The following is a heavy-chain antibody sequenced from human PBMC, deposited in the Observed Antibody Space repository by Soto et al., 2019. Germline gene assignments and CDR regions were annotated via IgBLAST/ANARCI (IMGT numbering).Heavy chain of an antibody. CDR1: GYIFVNYG. Sequence: QVQLVQSGDEVKKPGASVKVSCKASGYIFVNYGIAWVRQAPGQGLEWMGWISPYTGNTHSATKVQGRLTMTTDTSTSTAYVDLGILTSDDTAVYYCVMVDNYVTPAPQDVWGQGTTVTVSS. J-gene: IGHJ6*02. V-gene: IGHV1-18*01. D-gene: IGHD3-16*01. CDR2: ISPYTGNT. CDR3: VMVDNYVTPAPQDV.